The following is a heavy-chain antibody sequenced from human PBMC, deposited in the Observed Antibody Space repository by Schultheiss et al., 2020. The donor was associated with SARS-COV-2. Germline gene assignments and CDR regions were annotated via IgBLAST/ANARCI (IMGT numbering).Heavy chain of an antibody. V-gene: IGHV4-39*07. CDR2: IFYSGGT. J-gene: IGHJ6*02. CDR1: GFTFSSYA. D-gene: IGHD3-22*01. Sequence: GSLRLSCAASGFTFSSYAMSWVRQAPGKGLEWIGSIFYSGGTYYNPSLKSRVTISVDTSKNQFSLKLSSVTAADTAVYYCARDAYYYDSSGPSTSHYYYYGMDVWCQGTTVTVSS. CDR3: ARDAYYYDSSGPSTSHYYYYGMDV.